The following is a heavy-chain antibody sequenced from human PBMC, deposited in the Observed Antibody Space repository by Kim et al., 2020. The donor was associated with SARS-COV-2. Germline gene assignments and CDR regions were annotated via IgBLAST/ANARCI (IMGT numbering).Heavy chain of an antibody. CDR3: AKDVGNIGAGGFDY. CDR2: FYGGGSNT. D-gene: IGHD3-16*01. J-gene: IGHJ4*02. CDR1: GFTFTKFA. V-gene: IGHV3-23*03. Sequence: GGSLRLSCAASGFTFTKFAMNWVRQAPGQGLEWVSVFYGGGSNTWHADSVKGRFTISRDDSKNTLYLEMNSLRVEDTAIYYCAKDVGNIGAGGFDYWGQGTLVTVSS.